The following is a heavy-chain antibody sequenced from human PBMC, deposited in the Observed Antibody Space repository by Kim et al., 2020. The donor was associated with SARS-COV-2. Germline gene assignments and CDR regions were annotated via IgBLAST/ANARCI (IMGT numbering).Heavy chain of an antibody. CDR3: ARLSDYYDSSGYYQDDAFDI. J-gene: IGHJ3*02. CDR1: GGSISSYY. D-gene: IGHD3-22*01. V-gene: IGHV4-59*01. CDR2: IYYSGST. Sequence: SETLSLTCTVSGGSISSYYWSWIRQPPGKGLEWIGYIYYSGSTNYNPSLKSRVTISVDTSKNQFSLKLSSVTAADTAVYYCARLSDYYDSSGYYQDDAFDIWGQGTMVTFSS.